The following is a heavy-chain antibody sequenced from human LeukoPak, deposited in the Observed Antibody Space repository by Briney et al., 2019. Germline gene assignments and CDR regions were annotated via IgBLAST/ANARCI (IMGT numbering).Heavy chain of an antibody. J-gene: IGHJ4*02. CDR3: ARGLSSSFGFDY. CDR1: GDSISSSSYY. CDR2: IYNSGSS. D-gene: IGHD6-6*01. Sequence: SETLSLTCTVSGDSISSSSYYWGWFRQPPGKGLEWIGNIYNSGSSYYNPSLKSRLTISLDTSKNQFSLTLTSVTAADTAVYYCARGLSSSFGFDYWGQGTLVTVSS. V-gene: IGHV4-39*07.